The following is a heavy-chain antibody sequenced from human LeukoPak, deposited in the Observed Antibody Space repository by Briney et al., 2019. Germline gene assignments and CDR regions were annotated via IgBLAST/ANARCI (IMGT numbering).Heavy chain of an antibody. CDR3: ARQEVAVAGTIDY. Sequence: GESLQISCKGSGYSFTSYWIGWVRQMPGKGLEWMGIIYPGDSDTRYSPSFQGQVTISADKSISTAYLQWSSLKASDTAMYYCARQEVAVAGTIDYWGQGTLVTVSS. V-gene: IGHV5-51*01. D-gene: IGHD6-19*01. CDR2: IYPGDSDT. CDR1: GYSFTSYW. J-gene: IGHJ4*02.